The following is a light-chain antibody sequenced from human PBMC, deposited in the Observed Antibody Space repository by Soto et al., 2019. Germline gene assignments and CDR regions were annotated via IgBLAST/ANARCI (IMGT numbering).Light chain of an antibody. J-gene: IGKJ1*01. CDR2: DAS. CDR1: QSISSW. V-gene: IGKV1-5*01. Sequence: DIQMTQSPSTLSATAGDRVTITCRASQSISSWLALYQHKPGKAPKLLIYDASNLDSGVPSRFSGSGSGTEFSLTISNLQPDDCATYYCQQYNSYSRTFGQGTKVDIK. CDR3: QQYNSYSRT.